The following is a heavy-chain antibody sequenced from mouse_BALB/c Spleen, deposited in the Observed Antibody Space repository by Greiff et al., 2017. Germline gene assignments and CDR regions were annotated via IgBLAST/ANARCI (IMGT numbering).Heavy chain of an antibody. V-gene: IGHV1-14*01. CDR2: IDPYNSGT. CDR3: ARVDDGYYFDV. J-gene: IGHJ1*01. D-gene: IGHD2-3*01. CDR1: GYTFTSYC. Sequence: QLQQSGPELVKPGASVKMSCKASGYTFTSYCMPWVKQRPGQGLEWIGNIDPYNSGTKLNEKFKGKATLTSDKSSSTAYMQLSSLTSEDSAVYYCARVDDGYYFDVWGEGTTVTVSS.